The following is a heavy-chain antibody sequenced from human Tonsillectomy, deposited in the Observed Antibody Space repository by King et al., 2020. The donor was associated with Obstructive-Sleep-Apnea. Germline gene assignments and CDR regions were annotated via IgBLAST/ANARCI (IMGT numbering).Heavy chain of an antibody. CDR1: GDSVSSGDYY. CDR3: ARATYNVLSGYRDFWYFDL. J-gene: IGHJ2*01. V-gene: IGHV4-30-4*01. Sequence: VQLQESGPGLVKPSQTLSLTCIVSGDSVSSGDYYWSWIRQPPGKGLEWIGYIYKSGSIYDNPSLRSRMTISVDTSRNQFSLKLTSVTAADTAVYYCARATYNVLSGYRDFWYFDLWGRGTLDTVS. D-gene: IGHD3-3*01. CDR2: IYKSGSI.